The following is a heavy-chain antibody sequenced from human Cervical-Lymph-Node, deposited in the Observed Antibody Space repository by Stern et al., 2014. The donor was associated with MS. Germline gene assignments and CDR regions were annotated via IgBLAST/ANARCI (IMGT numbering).Heavy chain of an antibody. CDR2: IIAIIGTT. CDR3: ARVIGDGYDSLDD. V-gene: IGHV1-69*01. J-gene: IGHJ4*02. Sequence: QVQLVQSGAEVRKPGSSVKVSCKVSGGTLSSNTIVWVRQAPGQGLQWMGGIIAIIGTTDYAQKCHDRVTITADESTNTVYMGVTSLTSEDTAVYYCARVIGDGYDSLDDWGQGTLVTVSS. D-gene: IGHD5-24*01. CDR1: GGTLSSNT.